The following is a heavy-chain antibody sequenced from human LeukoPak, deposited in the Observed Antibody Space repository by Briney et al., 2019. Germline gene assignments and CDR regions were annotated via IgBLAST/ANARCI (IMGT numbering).Heavy chain of an antibody. CDR2: IYYSGST. V-gene: IGHV4-39*01. CDR3: ASGAISGGSYGN. CDR1: GGSINSNNYY. J-gene: IGHJ4*02. D-gene: IGHD1-26*01. Sequence: SETLSLTCTVSGGSINSNNYYWSWIRQPPGKGLEWIGSIYYSGSTYYTPSLKSRVTTSVDTSKNQFSLKLSSVTAADTAVYYCASGAISGGSYGNWGQGTLVTVSS.